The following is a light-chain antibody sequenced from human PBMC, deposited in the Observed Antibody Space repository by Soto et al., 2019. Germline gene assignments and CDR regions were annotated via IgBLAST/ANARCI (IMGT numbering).Light chain of an antibody. Sequence: EIXLTKSAGSLXLCPGEGANLXCRASQSFSNQYPAYHQRKPRQAPKIPNYGASTRAHGSPPSFSGSGSATEFTPTISSRQSDDFAVYYGQQYNNWPITFGQGTRLEIK. CDR2: GAS. CDR3: QQYNNWPIT. V-gene: IGKV3-15*01. CDR1: QSFSNQ. J-gene: IGKJ5*01.